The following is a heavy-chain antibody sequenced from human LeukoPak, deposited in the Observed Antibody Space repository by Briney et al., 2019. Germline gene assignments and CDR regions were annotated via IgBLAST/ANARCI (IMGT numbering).Heavy chain of an antibody. CDR3: TRENRPFCPFAY. CDR1: GGSISSSSYY. D-gene: IGHD2/OR15-2a*01. CDR2: ISHSGTT. V-gene: IGHV4-39*07. Sequence: SETLSLTCTVSGGSISSSSYYWGWIRQPPGKGLEWIGEISHSGTTNYNPSLRSRVTMFLDRANNQFSLSLTSVTAADSAVYYCTRENRPFCPFAYWGQGVLVTVSS. J-gene: IGHJ4*02.